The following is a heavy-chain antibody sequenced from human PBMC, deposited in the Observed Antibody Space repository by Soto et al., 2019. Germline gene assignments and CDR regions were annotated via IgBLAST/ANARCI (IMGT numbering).Heavy chain of an antibody. J-gene: IGHJ4*02. CDR1: GFTFSSYG. V-gene: IGHV3-33*01. Sequence: GSLRLSCAASGFTFSSYGMHWVRQAPGKGLEWVAVIWYDGSNKYYADSVKGRFTISRDNSKNTLYLQMNSLRAEDTAVYYCARAPPTYYDFWSGYYDGYFDYWGQGTLVTVSS. CDR3: ARAPPTYYDFWSGYYDGYFDY. CDR2: IWYDGSNK. D-gene: IGHD3-3*01.